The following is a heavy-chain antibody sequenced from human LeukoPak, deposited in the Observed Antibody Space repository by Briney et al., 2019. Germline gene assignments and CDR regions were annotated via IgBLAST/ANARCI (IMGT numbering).Heavy chain of an antibody. V-gene: IGHV4-59*08. CDR3: ARASPRHRQLYFDL. J-gene: IGHJ2*01. D-gene: IGHD6-19*01. CDR1: GGSISSYY. Sequence: PSETLSLTCTVSGGSISSYYWSWIRQPPGKGLEWIGYIYYSGSTNYNPFLKSRVTISVDTSKNQFSLKLSSVTAADTAVYYCARASPRHRQLYFDLWGRGTLVTVSS. CDR2: IYYSGST.